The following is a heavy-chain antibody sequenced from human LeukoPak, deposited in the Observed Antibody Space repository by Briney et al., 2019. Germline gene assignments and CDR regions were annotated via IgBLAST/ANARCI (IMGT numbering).Heavy chain of an antibody. CDR2: IRSKANNYAT. CDR1: GFTFSGSV. V-gene: IGHV3-73*01. Sequence: GSLKLSCAASGFTFSGSVMHWVRQASGKGLEWVARIRSKANNYATAYAASVKGRFTVSRDDSKNTAYLQVNSLKTEDTAVYYCTSPKVDSSYYGLDVWGQGTTVTVSS. CDR3: TSPKVDSSYYGLDV. J-gene: IGHJ6*02.